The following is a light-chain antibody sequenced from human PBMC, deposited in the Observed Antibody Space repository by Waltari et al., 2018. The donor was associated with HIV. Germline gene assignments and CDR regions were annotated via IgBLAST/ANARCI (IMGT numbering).Light chain of an antibody. CDR3: QQFNSYPYT. CDR1: QSISSW. J-gene: IGKJ2*01. V-gene: IGKV1-5*03. CDR2: KAS. Sequence: DIQMTQSPSTLSASVGDRVTITCRASQSISSWLAWYQPKSGKAPKLLIYKASTLESGVPSRFSGSGSGTDFTLTISSLQPYDFATYYCQQFNSYPYTFGQGTKLEIK.